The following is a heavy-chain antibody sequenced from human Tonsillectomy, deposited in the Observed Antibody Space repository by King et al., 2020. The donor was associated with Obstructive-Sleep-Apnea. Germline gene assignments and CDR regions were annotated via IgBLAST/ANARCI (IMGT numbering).Heavy chain of an antibody. V-gene: IGHV3-21*01. D-gene: IGHD1-1*01. CDR3: ASNQLRQFDY. J-gene: IGHJ4*02. CDR1: GITLSSYS. CDR2: ISSTSTYK. Sequence: VQLVESGGGLVKPGGSLRLSCAASGITLSSYSMNWVRQAPGKGLEWVSSISSTSTYKYYADSLKGRFTISRDNAKNSLYLQMDNLRAEDTAVYYCASNQLRQFDYWGQGTLVTVPS.